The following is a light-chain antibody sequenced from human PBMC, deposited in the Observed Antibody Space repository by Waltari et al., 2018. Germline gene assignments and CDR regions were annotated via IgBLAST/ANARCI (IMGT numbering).Light chain of an antibody. V-gene: IGKV2-30*02. CDR1: QSLVHSDGNTY. CDR3: MQGPHWPLT. CDR2: KVA. J-gene: IGKJ4*01. Sequence: DVVMTQSPLSLPVTLGQPASISCKSSQSLVHSDGNTYLAWFQQRPGQSPRRLIDKVANRESAVPDRFSASGSGTDFTLKISRVEAEDVGVYYGMQGPHWPLTFGGGTKVEIK.